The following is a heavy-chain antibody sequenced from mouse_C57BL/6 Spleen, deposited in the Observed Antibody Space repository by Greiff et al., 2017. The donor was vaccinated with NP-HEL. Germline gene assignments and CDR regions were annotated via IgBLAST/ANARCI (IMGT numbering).Heavy chain of an antibody. J-gene: IGHJ3*01. CDR2: IHPNSGSP. CDR1: GYTFTSYW. D-gene: IGHD1-1*01. CDR3: ARDPSSYYGSSYGFAY. V-gene: IGHV1-64*01. Sequence: QVQLQQPGAELVKPGASVKLSCKASGYTFTSYWMHWVKQRPGQGLEWIGMIHPNSGSPNYNEKFKSKATLTVDKSSSTAYMQLSSLTSEDSAVYYCARDPSSYYGSSYGFAYWGQGTLVTVSA.